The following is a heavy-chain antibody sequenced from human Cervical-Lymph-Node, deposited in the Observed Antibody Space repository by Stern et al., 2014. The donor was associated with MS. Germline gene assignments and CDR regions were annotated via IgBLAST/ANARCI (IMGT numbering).Heavy chain of an antibody. D-gene: IGHD3-22*01. Sequence: EVQLVESGAEVKKPGESLKISCKGSGYSFTSYWIGWVRQMPGKGLAWMGTIYPGDSDTRYSPSFQGQVTISADKSISTAYLQWSSLKASDTAMYYCALSPHYYDSSGTADYWGQGTLVTVSS. CDR3: ALSPHYYDSSGTADY. J-gene: IGHJ4*02. V-gene: IGHV5-51*01. CDR1: GYSFTSYW. CDR2: IYPGDSDT.